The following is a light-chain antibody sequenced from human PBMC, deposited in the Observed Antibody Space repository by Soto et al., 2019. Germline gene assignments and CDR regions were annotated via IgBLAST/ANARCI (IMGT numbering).Light chain of an antibody. CDR1: QSISTW. J-gene: IGKJ1*01. CDR2: SAS. CDR3: QQYNSYSTFGPAT. V-gene: IGKV1-5*03. Sequence: DIQMTQSPSTLSASVGDRVTITCRASQSISTWLAWYQQKPGKAPKLLIYSASDLESGVPSRFSGSGFGTEFTLTINSLKPDDFATYYCQQYNSYSTFGPATFGQGTKVEIK.